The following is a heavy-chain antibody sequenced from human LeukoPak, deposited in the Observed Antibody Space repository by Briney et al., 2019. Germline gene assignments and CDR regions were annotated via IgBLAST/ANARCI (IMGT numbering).Heavy chain of an antibody. D-gene: IGHD2-2*02. J-gene: IGHJ5*02. Sequence: GGSLRLSCAASGFTFRSYWMHWVRHAPGKGLGGVSRINSDWSGQIYAHSVKDRFTISRDNAKNTLYLQMNSLRAEDTAVYYCARAYAPYLQDIVVVPAAIGGWFDPWGQGTLVTVSS. CDR2: INSDWSGQ. CDR1: GFTFRSYW. CDR3: ARAYAPYLQDIVVVPAAIGGWFDP. V-gene: IGHV3-74*01.